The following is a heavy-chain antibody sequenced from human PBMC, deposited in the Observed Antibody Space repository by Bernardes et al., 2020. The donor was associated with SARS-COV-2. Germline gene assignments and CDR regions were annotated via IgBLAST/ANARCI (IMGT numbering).Heavy chain of an antibody. CDR2: IKSDGSSI. V-gene: IGHV3-74*01. CDR3: ASPTQPPNRLSDGFDI. D-gene: IGHD6-13*01. CDR1: GFSFSDYW. Sequence: GGSLRLSCAASGFSFSDYWMHWVRQVPGKGLVWVSRIKSDGSSISYADSVKGRFTISRDNGKNTLYLQMNRLRAEDTAVYYCASPTQPPNRLSDGFDIWGQGTRVTVSS. J-gene: IGHJ3*02.